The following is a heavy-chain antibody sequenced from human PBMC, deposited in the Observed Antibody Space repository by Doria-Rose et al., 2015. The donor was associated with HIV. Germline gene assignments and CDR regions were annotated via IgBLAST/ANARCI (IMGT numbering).Heavy chain of an antibody. CDR3: ARARNYGFPHFFDF. D-gene: IGHD3-10*01. Sequence: QVQLQESGPGLVRPSQTLSLTCTVSGDSISSGDSFWSWIRQPPGKGPEWIGYISSSGTTYYYPSLRGLITISLDASKNQFSRNRNSGTAADTAVYYCARARNYGFPHFFDFWGQGALVTVSS. V-gene: IGHV4-30-4*01. CDR2: ISSSGTT. CDR1: GDSISSGDSF. J-gene: IGHJ4*02.